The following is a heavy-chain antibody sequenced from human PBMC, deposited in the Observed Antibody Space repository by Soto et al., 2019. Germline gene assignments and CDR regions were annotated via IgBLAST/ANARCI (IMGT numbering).Heavy chain of an antibody. CDR2: IYYSGST. Sequence: QVQLQESGPGLVKPSETLSLTCTVSGGSVSSGSYYWSWIRQPPGKGLEWIGYIYYSGSTNYNPSLKSRVTISVDTSKNQFSLKLSSVTAADTAVYYCARENPYGSGTSGVDPWGQGTLVTVSS. J-gene: IGHJ5*02. CDR3: ARENPYGSGTSGVDP. D-gene: IGHD3-10*01. V-gene: IGHV4-61*01. CDR1: GGSVSSGSYY.